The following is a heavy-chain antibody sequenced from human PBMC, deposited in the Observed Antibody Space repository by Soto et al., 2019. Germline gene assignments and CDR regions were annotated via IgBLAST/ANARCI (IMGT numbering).Heavy chain of an antibody. D-gene: IGHD6-19*01. J-gene: IGHJ4*02. V-gene: IGHV4-39*01. Sequence: QLQLQESGPGLVKPSETLSLTCTVSGGSISSSSYYWGWIRQPPGKGLEWIGSIYYSGSTYYNPSLKSRVTISVDTSKNQFSLKLSSVTAADTAVYYCARLLGAMIAVAGNIDYWGQGTLVTVSS. CDR1: GGSISSSSYY. CDR3: ARLLGAMIAVAGNIDY. CDR2: IYYSGST.